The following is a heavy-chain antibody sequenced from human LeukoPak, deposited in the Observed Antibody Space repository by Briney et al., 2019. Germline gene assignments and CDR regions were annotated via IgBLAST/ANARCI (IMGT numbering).Heavy chain of an antibody. D-gene: IGHD3-3*01. J-gene: IGHJ6*03. CDR3: AGAFYDFWSGYYGANYYYMDV. CDR2: IIPIFGTA. CDR1: GYTFTGYN. V-gene: IGHV1-69*05. Sequence: AASVTVSCKASGYTFTGYNMHWVRQAPGQGLGWMGGIIPIFGTANYAQKFQGRVTITTDESTSTAYMELSSLRSEDTAVYYCAGAFYDFWSGYYGANYYYMDVWGKGTTVTVSS.